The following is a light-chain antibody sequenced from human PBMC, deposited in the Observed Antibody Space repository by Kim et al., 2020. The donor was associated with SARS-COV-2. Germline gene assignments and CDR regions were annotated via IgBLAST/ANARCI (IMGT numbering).Light chain of an antibody. Sequence: ASTGDRVTITCRASQGVGIYLAWYQQQPGKAPKLLIYGASTLQSGVPSTFSGSGSGTDFTLTISCLQSEDFATYYCQQYYTYPRTFGQGTKVDIK. CDR1: QGVGIY. J-gene: IGKJ1*01. CDR3: QQYYTYPRT. CDR2: GAS. V-gene: IGKV1-8*01.